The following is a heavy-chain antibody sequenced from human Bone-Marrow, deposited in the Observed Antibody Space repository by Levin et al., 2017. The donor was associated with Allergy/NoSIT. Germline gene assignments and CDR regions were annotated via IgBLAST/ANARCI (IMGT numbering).Heavy chain of an antibody. J-gene: IGHJ4*02. CDR2: VHISGNT. Sequence: PSQTLSLTCSVSGDSISSGQNYWTWIRQPAGKGLEWIGLVHISGNTKYNPSLKSRVTISIDTSKNQFSLNLRSVTAADTALYYCARIHTSGWYYFDSWGRGILVAVSS. CDR1: GDSISSGQNY. V-gene: IGHV4-61*02. D-gene: IGHD6-19*01. CDR3: ARIHTSGWYYFDS.